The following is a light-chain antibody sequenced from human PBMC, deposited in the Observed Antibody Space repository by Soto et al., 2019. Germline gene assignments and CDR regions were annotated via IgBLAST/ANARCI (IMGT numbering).Light chain of an antibody. CDR1: QGIGND. CDR2: LTY. Sequence: DIQMTQSPSSLSASVGDRVTITCRASQGIGNDLGWYQQKPGKAPKRLIYLTYSLQTGVPSRFSGSGSGTEFSLTISSLQPEDSATYFCLQHNSYPRTFGKGTKVEIK. J-gene: IGKJ1*01. CDR3: LQHNSYPRT. V-gene: IGKV1-17*01.